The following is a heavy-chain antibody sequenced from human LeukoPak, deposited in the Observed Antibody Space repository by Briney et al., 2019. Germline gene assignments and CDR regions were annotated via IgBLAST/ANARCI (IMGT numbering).Heavy chain of an antibody. Sequence: GGSLRLSCAASGFTFSGSAMHWVRQASGKGLEWVGRIRSKANSYATAYAASVKGRFTISRDDSKNTAYLQMNSLKTEDTAVYYCTFERSEVVATYYFDYWGQGTLVTVSS. D-gene: IGHD2-15*01. CDR1: GFTFSGSA. J-gene: IGHJ4*02. CDR2: IRSKANSYAT. CDR3: TFERSEVVATYYFDY. V-gene: IGHV3-73*01.